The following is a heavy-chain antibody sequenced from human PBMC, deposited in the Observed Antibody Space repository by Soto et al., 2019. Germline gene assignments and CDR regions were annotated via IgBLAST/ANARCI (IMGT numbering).Heavy chain of an antibody. CDR3: ARHNIGSGWYGGASTGPLKVYYYGMDV. CDR1: GYSFTSYW. CDR2: IYPGDSDT. Sequence: GESLKISCKGSGYSFTSYWIGWVRQMPGKGLEWMGIIYPGDSDTRYSPSFQGQVTISADKSISTAYLQRSSLKASDTAMYYCARHNIGSGWYGGASTGPLKVYYYGMDVWGQGTTVTVSS. J-gene: IGHJ6*02. V-gene: IGHV5-51*01. D-gene: IGHD6-19*01.